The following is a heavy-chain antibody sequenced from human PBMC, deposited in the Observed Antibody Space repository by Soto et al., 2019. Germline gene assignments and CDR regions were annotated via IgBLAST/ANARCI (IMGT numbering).Heavy chain of an antibody. CDR1: GFTFSSYA. CDR3: AKEYYGSGSYYSIFDY. D-gene: IGHD3-10*01. V-gene: IGHV3-23*01. CDR2: ISGSGGST. Sequence: PGGSLRLSCAASGFTFSSYAMSWVRQAPGKGLEWVSAISGSGGSTYYADSVKGRFTISRDNSKNTLYLQMNSLRAEDTAVYYSAKEYYGSGSYYSIFDYWGQGTLVTVSS. J-gene: IGHJ4*02.